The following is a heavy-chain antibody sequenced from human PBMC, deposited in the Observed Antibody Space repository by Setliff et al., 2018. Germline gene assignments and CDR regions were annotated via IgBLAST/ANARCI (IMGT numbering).Heavy chain of an antibody. Sequence: SETLSLTCTVSGASLSSGSYYWSWIRQSAGKGLEWIGHIYTNGATSYSPSLKSRVSISADTSKNVLSLRLTSVTAADTAVYYCAKEYVVISFVRNSHQHYGMDVWGPGTTVTISS. CDR1: GASLSSGSYY. V-gene: IGHV4-61*09. CDR3: AKEYVVISFVRNSHQHYGMDV. J-gene: IGHJ6*02. CDR2: IYTNGAT. D-gene: IGHD2-21*01.